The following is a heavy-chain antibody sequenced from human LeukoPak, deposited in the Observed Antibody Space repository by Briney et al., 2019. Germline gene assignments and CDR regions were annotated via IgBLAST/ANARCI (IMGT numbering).Heavy chain of an antibody. Sequence: GASVKVSCKGSGYSFTSYWIGWVRQMPGKGLEWMGIIYPGDSDTRYSPSFQGQVTISADKSISTAYLQWSSLKASDTAMYYCARPLLAMVRGLGWYFDLWGRGTLVTVSS. J-gene: IGHJ2*01. CDR3: ARPLLAMVRGLGWYFDL. CDR1: GYSFTSYW. D-gene: IGHD3-10*01. V-gene: IGHV5-51*01. CDR2: IYPGDSDT.